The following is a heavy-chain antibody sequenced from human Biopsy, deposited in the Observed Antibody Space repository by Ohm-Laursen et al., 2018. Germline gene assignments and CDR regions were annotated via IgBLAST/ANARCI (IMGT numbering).Heavy chain of an antibody. CDR2: INYRESA. V-gene: IGHV4-34*01. J-gene: IGHJ6*02. Sequence: SETLSLTCAVYGGSFSGYYWTWIRQPPGKGREGIGKINYRESASNNPSLKSRITVLVDTSKNQFSLKLRSVSAADTAVYFCARALDYYDPYYYYAMDVWGQGTSVTVSS. CDR3: ARALDYYDPYYYYAMDV. D-gene: IGHD3-16*01. CDR1: GGSFSGYY.